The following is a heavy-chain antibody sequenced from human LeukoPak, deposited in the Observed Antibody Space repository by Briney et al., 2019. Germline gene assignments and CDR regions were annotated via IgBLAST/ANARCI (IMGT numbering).Heavy chain of an antibody. CDR3: ASETYYYDSSGSRGMDV. CDR1: GYTFTSYG. J-gene: IGHJ6*02. V-gene: IGHV1-18*01. Sequence: ASVKVSCKASGYTFTSYGISWVRQAPGQGLEWMGWISAYNGNTNYAQKLQGRVTMTTDTSISTAYMELSSLRSEDTAVYYCASETYYYDSSGSRGMDVWGQGTTVTVSS. CDR2: ISAYNGNT. D-gene: IGHD3-22*01.